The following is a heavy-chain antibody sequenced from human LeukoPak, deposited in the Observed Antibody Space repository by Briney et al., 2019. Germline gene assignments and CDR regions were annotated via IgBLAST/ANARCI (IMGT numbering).Heavy chain of an antibody. CDR3: ARLVGSSSYYFDY. J-gene: IGHJ4*02. CDR1: GGSISSYY. V-gene: IGHV4-59*01. CDR2: IYYSGST. D-gene: IGHD6-13*01. Sequence: SETLSLTCTVSGGSISSYYWSWIRQPPGKGLEWIGYIYYSGSTNYNPSLKSRVTISVDTSKNQFSLKLSSVTPADTAVYYCARLVGSSSYYFDYWGQGNLVTVSS.